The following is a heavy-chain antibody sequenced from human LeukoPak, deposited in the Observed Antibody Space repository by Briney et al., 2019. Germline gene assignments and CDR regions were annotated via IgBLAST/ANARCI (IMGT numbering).Heavy chain of an antibody. CDR1: GFTFSNSA. CDR2: ISSGGCQR. V-gene: IGHV3-23*01. Sequence: TGGSLRLSCAASGFTFSNSAMTWVRQAPGKGLEWVSGISSGGCQRFYADSVKGRLTVSRDNSRETLFLQMNSLRTEDTAVYYCAKSVAGKGDLLGAEPDYWGQGTLVSVSS. J-gene: IGHJ4*02. D-gene: IGHD6-19*01. CDR3: AKSVAGKGDLLGAEPDY.